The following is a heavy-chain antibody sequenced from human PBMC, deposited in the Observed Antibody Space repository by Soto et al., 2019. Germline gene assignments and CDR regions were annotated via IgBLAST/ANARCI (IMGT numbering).Heavy chain of an antibody. CDR2: IDPSDSYT. J-gene: IGHJ5*02. CDR1: GYSFTSYW. D-gene: IGHD5-12*01. CDR3: ARRRVARDGGDWFDP. V-gene: IGHV5-10-1*01. Sequence: GESLKISCKGSGYSFTSYWISWVRQMPGKGLEWMGRIDPSDSYTNYSPSFQGHVTISADKSISTAYLQWRSLKASDTAMYYCARRRVARDGGDWFDPWGQGTLVTVS.